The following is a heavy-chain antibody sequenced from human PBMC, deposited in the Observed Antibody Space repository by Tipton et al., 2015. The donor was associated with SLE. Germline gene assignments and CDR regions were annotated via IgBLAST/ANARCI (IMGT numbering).Heavy chain of an antibody. J-gene: IGHJ4*02. CDR2: IRSKANSYAT. V-gene: IGHV3-73*01. CDR1: GFTFSGSA. Sequence: GFLRLSCAASGFTFSGSAMHWVRQASGKGLEWVGRIRSKANSYATAYAASVKGRFTISRDDSKNTAYLQMNSLKTEDTAVYYCTRLREMAEDYWGQGTLVTVSS. CDR3: TRLREMAEDY. D-gene: IGHD5-24*01.